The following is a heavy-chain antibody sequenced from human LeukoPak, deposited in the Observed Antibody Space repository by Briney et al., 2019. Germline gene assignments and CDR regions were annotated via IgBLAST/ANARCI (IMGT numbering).Heavy chain of an antibody. Sequence: ASVKVSCKVSGYTLTELSMHWVRQAPGKGLEWMGGFDPEDGETIYAQKFQGRVTMTEDTSTDTAYMELSSLRSEDTAVYYCATARGYSYGYGHFDYWGQGTLVTVSS. J-gene: IGHJ4*02. CDR2: FDPEDGET. CDR3: ATARGYSYGYGHFDY. V-gene: IGHV1-24*01. D-gene: IGHD5-18*01. CDR1: GYTLTELS.